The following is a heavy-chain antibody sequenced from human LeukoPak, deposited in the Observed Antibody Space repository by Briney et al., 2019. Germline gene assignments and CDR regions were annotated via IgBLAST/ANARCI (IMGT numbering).Heavy chain of an antibody. CDR1: GYTFTGYY. CDR2: INPNSGGT. Sequence: ASVKVSCKASGYTFTGYYMHWVRQAPGQGLEWMGWINPNSGGTNYAQKFRGRVTMTRDTSISTVYMELSSLRSEDTAVYYCARGGVGATTYVWFDPWGQGTLVTVSS. D-gene: IGHD1-26*01. J-gene: IGHJ5*02. V-gene: IGHV1-2*02. CDR3: ARGGVGATTYVWFDP.